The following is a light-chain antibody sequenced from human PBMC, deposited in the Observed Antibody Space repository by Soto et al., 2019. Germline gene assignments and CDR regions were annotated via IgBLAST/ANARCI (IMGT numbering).Light chain of an antibody. J-gene: IGLJ2*01. Sequence: QSVLTQPASVPGSPGQSITISCTGTSSDVGSYNLVSWYQQHPGKAPKLMIYEVSKRPSGVSSRFSGSKSGNTASLTISGLQAEDEADYYCCSYAGSSTFVFGGGTKLTVL. CDR3: CSYAGSSTFV. CDR2: EVS. V-gene: IGLV2-23*02. CDR1: SSDVGSYNL.